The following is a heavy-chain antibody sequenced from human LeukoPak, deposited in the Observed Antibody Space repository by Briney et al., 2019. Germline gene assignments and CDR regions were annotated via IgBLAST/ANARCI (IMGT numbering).Heavy chain of an antibody. CDR2: ISWNSGSI. J-gene: IGHJ4*02. CDR1: GFTFDDYA. D-gene: IGHD6-19*01. CDR3: AKDTSASIAVAGTYDY. Sequence: GGSLRPSCAASGFTFDDYAMHWVRQAPGKGLEWVSGISWNSGSIGYADSVKGRFTISRDNAKNSLYLQMNSLRAEDTALYYCAKDTSASIAVAGTYDYWGQGTLVTVSS. V-gene: IGHV3-9*01.